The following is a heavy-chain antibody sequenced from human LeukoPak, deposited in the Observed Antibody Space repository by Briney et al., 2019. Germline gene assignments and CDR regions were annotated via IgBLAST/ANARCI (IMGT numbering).Heavy chain of an antibody. Sequence: GGSLRLSCAASGFTFGDYYMSWIRQAPGKGLEFISYISSSGSTTYYADSVKGRFTISRDNSKNTLYLQMNSLRAEDTAVYYCAKCRKAVGATTTTVDYWGQGTLVTVSS. CDR1: GFTFGDYY. V-gene: IGHV3-11*01. CDR2: ISSSGSTT. D-gene: IGHD1-26*01. J-gene: IGHJ4*02. CDR3: AKCRKAVGATTTTVDY.